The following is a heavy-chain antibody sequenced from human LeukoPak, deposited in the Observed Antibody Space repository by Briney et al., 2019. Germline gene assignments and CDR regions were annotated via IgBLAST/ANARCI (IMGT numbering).Heavy chain of an antibody. CDR1: GFTFSSYW. D-gene: IGHD3-10*02. Sequence: TGGSLRLSCAASGFTFSSYWMSWVRQAPGKGLEWVANIKQDGSEKYYVDSVKGRFTISRDNAKNSLYLQMNSLRAEDTAVYYCARWAKGARLFEGYYYYGMDVWGQGTTVTVSS. V-gene: IGHV3-7*01. CDR3: ARWAKGARLFEGYYYYGMDV. J-gene: IGHJ6*02. CDR2: IKQDGSEK.